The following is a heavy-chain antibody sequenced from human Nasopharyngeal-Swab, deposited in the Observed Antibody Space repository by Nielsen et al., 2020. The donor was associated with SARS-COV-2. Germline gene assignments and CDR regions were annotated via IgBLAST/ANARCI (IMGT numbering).Heavy chain of an antibody. CDR1: GFTFSSYW. J-gene: IGHJ3*02. D-gene: IGHD2-2*02. CDR2: IKQDGSEK. V-gene: IGHV3-7*01. Sequence: GESLKISCAASGFTFSSYWMSWVRQAPGKGLEWVANIKQDGSEKYYVDSVKGRFTISRDNAKNSLYLQMSSLRAEDTAVYYCAREAPIGYCSSTSCYTGNAFDIWGQGTMVTVSS. CDR3: AREAPIGYCSSTSCYTGNAFDI.